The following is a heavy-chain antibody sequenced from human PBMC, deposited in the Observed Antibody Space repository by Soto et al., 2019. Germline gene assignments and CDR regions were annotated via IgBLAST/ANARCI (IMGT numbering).Heavy chain of an antibody. D-gene: IGHD5-12*01. Sequence: QVQMVESGGGVVQAGRSLRLSCAASGFSFENYGMHWVRQAPGRGLEWVAIIWYDGSLQYYAAAVKGRFTISRENSKNTLYLEMNRLRAEDTAVYYCANLWGDGYNLGQDYNGMDVWGQGTTVIVSS. CDR2: IWYDGSLQ. V-gene: IGHV3-33*06. CDR1: GFSFENYG. J-gene: IGHJ6*02. CDR3: ANLWGDGYNLGQDYNGMDV.